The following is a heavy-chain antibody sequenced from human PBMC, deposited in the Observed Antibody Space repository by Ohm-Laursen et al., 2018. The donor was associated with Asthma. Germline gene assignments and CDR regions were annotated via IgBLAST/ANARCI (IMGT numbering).Heavy chain of an antibody. CDR1: GGSISSYY. V-gene: IGHV4-59*01. CDR3: ARVGDYFGSGMVYFDS. D-gene: IGHD3-10*01. CDR2: IYYTGST. Sequence: SETLSLTCAVSGGSISSYYWSWIRQPPGKGLEWIGYIYYTGSTNYNPSLKSRVTISVDTSKNQFSLKLSSVTAADTAVYYCARVGDYFGSGMVYFDSWGQGTRVTVSS. J-gene: IGHJ4*02.